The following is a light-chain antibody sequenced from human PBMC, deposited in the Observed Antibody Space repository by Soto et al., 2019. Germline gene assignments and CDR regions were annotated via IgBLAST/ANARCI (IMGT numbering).Light chain of an antibody. Sequence: AIQMTQSPSSLSASVGDRVTITCLSSQDIRNDLGWYQQRPGKAPKLLISAASNLQSGVPSRFSGSGSGTDFTLTISSLQPEDFATYFCLQHSNFPFTFGQGTKLRVK. CDR1: QDIRND. V-gene: IGKV1-6*01. CDR3: LQHSNFPFT. J-gene: IGKJ2*01. CDR2: AAS.